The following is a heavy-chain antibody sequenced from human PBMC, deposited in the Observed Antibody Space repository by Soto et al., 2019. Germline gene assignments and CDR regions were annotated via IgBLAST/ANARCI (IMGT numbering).Heavy chain of an antibody. CDR2: IYYSGST. J-gene: IGHJ4*02. CDR1: GGSISSGGYY. D-gene: IGHD1-26*01. V-gene: IGHV4-31*03. Sequence: QVQLQESGPGLVKPSQTLSLTCTVSGGSISSGGYYWSWIRQHPGKGLEWIGYIYYSGSTYYNPSLKSRVTISVDTSKNQFSLKLSSVTAADTAVYYCARFLGRRGSHGYFDYWGQGTLVTVSS. CDR3: ARFLGRRGSHGYFDY.